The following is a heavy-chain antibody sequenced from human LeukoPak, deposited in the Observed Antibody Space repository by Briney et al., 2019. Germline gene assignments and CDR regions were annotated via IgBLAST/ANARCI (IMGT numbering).Heavy chain of an antibody. CDR2: IYSGGST. Sequence: GGSLRLSCAASGFTVSSNYMSWVRQAPGKGLEWVSVIYSGGSTYYADSVKGRFTISRDNSKNTLYLQMNSLRAEDTAVYYCARDHPDIVATIPPYWGQGTLVTVSS. J-gene: IGHJ4*02. V-gene: IGHV3-53*01. D-gene: IGHD5-12*01. CDR1: GFTVSSNY. CDR3: ARDHPDIVATIPPY.